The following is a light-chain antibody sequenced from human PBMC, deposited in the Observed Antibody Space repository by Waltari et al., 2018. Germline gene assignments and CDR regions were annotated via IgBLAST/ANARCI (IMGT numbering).Light chain of an antibody. CDR2: GAS. V-gene: IGKV3-20*01. Sequence: VLTQSPGTLSLSPGERGTLSCRASQRLTKNYLAWYQQKPGQAPRLLIYGASSRAPGIPDRFSGSGSGTDFTLTISRLEPEDFAMYYCQQYGSSVMYTFGQGTKLEIK. CDR3: QQYGSSVMYT. J-gene: IGKJ2*01. CDR1: QRLTKNY.